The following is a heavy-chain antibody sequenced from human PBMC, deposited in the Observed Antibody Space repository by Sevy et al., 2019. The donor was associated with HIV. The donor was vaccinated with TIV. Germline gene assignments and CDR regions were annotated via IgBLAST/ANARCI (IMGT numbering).Heavy chain of an antibody. V-gene: IGHV1-18*01. Sequence: ASVKVSCKASGYTFTSYGISWVRQAPGQGLEWMGWISPYNGKTNYAQKLQGRVTMTTDTSTSTAYMEVRNLRSDDTAVYYCARGYNWNINFDYWGQGTLVTVSS. J-gene: IGHJ4*02. CDR1: GYTFTSYG. CDR3: ARGYNWNINFDY. D-gene: IGHD1-1*01. CDR2: ISPYNGKT.